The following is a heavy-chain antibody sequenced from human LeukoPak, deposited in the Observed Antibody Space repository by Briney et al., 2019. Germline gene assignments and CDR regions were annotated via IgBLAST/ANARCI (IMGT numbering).Heavy chain of an antibody. Sequence: GASVKVSCKASGYTFTTYPINWVRQAPGQGLEWMGWIDTNTGSPTYAQGLTGRFVFSLDTSVSTAFLQINSLKAEDTALYYCARVQGNYDSSDYAYDFWGQGTLVTVSS. V-gene: IGHV7-4-1*02. CDR1: GYTFTTYP. CDR3: ARVQGNYDSSDYAYDF. CDR2: IDTNTGSP. J-gene: IGHJ4*02. D-gene: IGHD3-22*01.